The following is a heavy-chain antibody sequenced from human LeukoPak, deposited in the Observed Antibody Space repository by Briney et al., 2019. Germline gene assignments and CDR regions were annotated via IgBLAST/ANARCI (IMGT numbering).Heavy chain of an antibody. Sequence: GRSLRLSCAASGFTFSNYGMSWVRQAPGKGLEWVSAISGSGGSTYYADSVKGRFTISRDNSKNTLYLQMNSLRAEDTAVYYCAKDTRQLDAFDIWGRGTMVTVSS. CDR3: AKDTRQLDAFDI. D-gene: IGHD6-13*01. J-gene: IGHJ3*02. CDR2: ISGSGGST. CDR1: GFTFSNYG. V-gene: IGHV3-23*01.